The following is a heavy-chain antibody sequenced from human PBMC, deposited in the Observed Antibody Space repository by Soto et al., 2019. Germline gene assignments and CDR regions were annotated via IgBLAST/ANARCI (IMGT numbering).Heavy chain of an antibody. V-gene: IGHV4-34*01. D-gene: IGHD4-17*01. CDR1: GGSLHGFY. J-gene: IGHJ4*02. Sequence: SGTPSPTRAVFGGSLHGFYWGRDRQPPGKGLEWIGEINHSGSTNYNPSLKSRVTISVDTSKNQFSLKLTSVTAADTAVYYCARGSTTEKVDSWGQGTLVTVSS. CDR3: ARGSTTEKVDS. CDR2: INHSGST.